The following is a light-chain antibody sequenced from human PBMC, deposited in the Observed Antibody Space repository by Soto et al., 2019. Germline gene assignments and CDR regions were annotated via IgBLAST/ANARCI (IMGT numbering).Light chain of an antibody. CDR3: SSYTSSSLYV. J-gene: IGLJ1*01. Sequence: SALAQPASVSGSPGQSITISCTGTSSDVGGYNYVSWYQRHPGKAPKLMIYEVSNRPSGVSNRFSGSKSGNTASLTISGLQAEDEADYYCSSYTSSSLYVFGTGTKVTVL. CDR1: SSDVGGYNY. CDR2: EVS. V-gene: IGLV2-14*01.